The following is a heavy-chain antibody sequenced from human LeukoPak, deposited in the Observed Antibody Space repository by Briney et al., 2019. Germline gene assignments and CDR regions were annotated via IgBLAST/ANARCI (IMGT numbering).Heavy chain of an antibody. Sequence: GASVKVSCKSSGYTFTSYGISWVRQAPGQGLEWMGWINGYNGKTNCAQKFQGRVTMTTDTSTSTAYMELRSLRSDDTAVYYCAREGGYCSSASCYYFDYWGQGTLVTVSS. CDR2: INGYNGKT. J-gene: IGHJ4*02. D-gene: IGHD2-2*01. CDR3: AREGGYCSSASCYYFDY. V-gene: IGHV1-18*01. CDR1: GYTFTSYG.